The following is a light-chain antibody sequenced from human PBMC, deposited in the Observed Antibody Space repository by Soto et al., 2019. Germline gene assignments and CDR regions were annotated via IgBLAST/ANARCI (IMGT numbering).Light chain of an antibody. CDR3: SVWDDSLNGVV. V-gene: IGLV1-36*01. J-gene: IGLJ3*02. CDR2: YDD. Sequence: QSVLTQPPSVSEAPRQRVTISCSGSRSNVGNNAVNWYQQLPGKAPKLLIYYDDLLPSGVSDRFSGSTSGSSASLAIIGLQSEDEADYYCSVWDDSLNGVVFGGGTKVTVL. CDR1: RSNVGNNA.